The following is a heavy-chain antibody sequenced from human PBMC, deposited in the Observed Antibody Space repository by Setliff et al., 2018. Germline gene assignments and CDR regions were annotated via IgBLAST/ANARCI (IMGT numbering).Heavy chain of an antibody. D-gene: IGHD2-15*01. CDR1: GFTFDDYA. CDR2: ISWDGTRT. Sequence: GGSLRLSCAASGFTFDDYAMHWVRQAPGKGLEWVSLISWDGTRTNYVDSLKGRVTISRDNSKNSLFLQMNSLRVEDTALYYCVKDTGNGGNTGLDYWGQGTLVTVSS. CDR3: VKDTGNGGNTGLDY. J-gene: IGHJ4*02. V-gene: IGHV3-43D*04.